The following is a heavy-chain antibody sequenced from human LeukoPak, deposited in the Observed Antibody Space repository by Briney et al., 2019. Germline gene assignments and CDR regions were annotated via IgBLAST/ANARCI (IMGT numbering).Heavy chain of an antibody. V-gene: IGHV3-7*01. CDR3: ARDRNDFWSGFFDY. CDR2: IKEDGSEK. CDR1: GFTFSYYC. Sequence: SGGSLRLSCAASGFTFSYYCMSWVRQAPGKGLEWVANIKEDGSEKYYVDSVKGRFTISRDNAKNSLYLQMNSLRAEDTAVYYCARDRNDFWSGFFDYWGQGILVTVSS. D-gene: IGHD3-3*01. J-gene: IGHJ4*02.